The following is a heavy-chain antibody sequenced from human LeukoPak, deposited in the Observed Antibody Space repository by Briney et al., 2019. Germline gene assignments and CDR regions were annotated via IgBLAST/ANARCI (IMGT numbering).Heavy chain of an antibody. V-gene: IGHV4-38-2*02. CDR1: DYSISSGYY. Sequence: SETLSLTCTVSDYSISSGYYWGWIRQPPGKGLEWIGSIYHSGSTYYNPSLKSRVTISVDTSKNQFSLKLSSVTAADTAVYYCARVVVVVAATLYYFDYWGQGTLVTVSS. CDR2: IYHSGST. J-gene: IGHJ4*02. CDR3: ARVVVVVAATLYYFDY. D-gene: IGHD2-15*01.